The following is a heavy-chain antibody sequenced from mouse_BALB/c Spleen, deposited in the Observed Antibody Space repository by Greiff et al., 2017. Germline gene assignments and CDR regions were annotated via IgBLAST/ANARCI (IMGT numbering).Heavy chain of an antibody. Sequence: QVQLQQSGPGLVQPSQCLSITCTVSGFSLTSYGVHWVRQSPGKGLEWLGVIWSDGSTDYNAAFISRLSISKDNSKSQVFFKMNSLQANDTAIYYCARSTTVVARGFAYWGQGTLVTVSA. V-gene: IGHV2-2*02. CDR1: GFSLTSYG. CDR3: ARSTTVVARGFAY. D-gene: IGHD1-1*01. CDR2: IWSDGST. J-gene: IGHJ3*01.